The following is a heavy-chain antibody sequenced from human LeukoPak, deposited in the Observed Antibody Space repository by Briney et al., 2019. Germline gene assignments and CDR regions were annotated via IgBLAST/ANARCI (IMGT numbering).Heavy chain of an antibody. D-gene: IGHD3-10*01. J-gene: IGHJ2*01. Sequence: GGSLRLSCAASNLTFDSYGIHWVRQAPGKGLEWVAAVSYDGLKKYYADSVKGRVAISRDKSRDTLYLQMNSLKPEDTAVYFCAKDAGSEIYYPFLGWRFDLWGRGTVVIV. V-gene: IGHV3-30*18. CDR2: VSYDGLKK. CDR3: AKDAGSEIYYPFLGWRFDL. CDR1: NLTFDSYG.